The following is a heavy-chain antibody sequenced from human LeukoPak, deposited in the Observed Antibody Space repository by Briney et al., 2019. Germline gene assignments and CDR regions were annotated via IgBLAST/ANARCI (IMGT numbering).Heavy chain of an antibody. CDR1: GFTFSNYE. J-gene: IGHJ4*02. CDR2: IGTSGSTK. D-gene: IGHD2-2*01. V-gene: IGHV3-48*03. CDR3: ARRYCSSTSCTLDY. Sequence: GGSLRLSCAASGFTFSNYEMNWVRRAPGKGLEWVSYIGTSGSTKYYADSVRGRFTISRDNAENSLHLQMNSLRAEDAAVYYCARRYCSSTSCTLDYWGQGTLVTVSS.